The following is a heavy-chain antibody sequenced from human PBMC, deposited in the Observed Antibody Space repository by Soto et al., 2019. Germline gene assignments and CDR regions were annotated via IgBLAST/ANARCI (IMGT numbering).Heavy chain of an antibody. J-gene: IGHJ4*02. V-gene: IGHV3-30*18. D-gene: IGHD3-10*01. Sequence: PGGSLRLSCAASGFTFSSYGMHWVRQAPGKGLEWVALISYDGSKEYYADSVKGRFTISRDNSKNTLYLQMKSLRAEDTAVYYCAKPTYYYGAESYSFDYWGQGSQVTVSS. CDR3: AKPTYYYGAESYSFDY. CDR1: GFTFSSYG. CDR2: ISYDGSKE.